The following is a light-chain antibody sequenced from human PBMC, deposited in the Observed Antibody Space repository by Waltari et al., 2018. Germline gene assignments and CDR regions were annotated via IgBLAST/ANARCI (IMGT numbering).Light chain of an antibody. CDR3: SSYTSSSTLRV. CDR1: SRDVGGYNY. Sequence: QSALTQPASVSGSPGQSITISCTGTSRDVGGYNYVSWYQQPPGKAPKLMIYDVSNRPSGVSNRFSGSKSGNTASLTISGLQAEDEADYYCSSYTSSSTLRVFGGGTKLTVL. V-gene: IGLV2-14*01. CDR2: DVS. J-gene: IGLJ3*02.